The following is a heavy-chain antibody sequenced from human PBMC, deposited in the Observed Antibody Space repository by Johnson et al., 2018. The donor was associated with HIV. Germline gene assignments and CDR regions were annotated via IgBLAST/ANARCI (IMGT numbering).Heavy chain of an antibody. CDR3: ARDRGSYYGDAFDI. CDR1: GFTFDDYT. D-gene: IGHD1-26*01. CDR2: ISWDGGST. J-gene: IGHJ3*02. Sequence: QLVESGGVVVQPGGSLRLSCAASGFTFDDYTMHWVRQAPGKGLEWVSLISWDGGSTYYANSVKGRFTISRDNSKNSLYLQMNSLRAEDTALYYCARDRGSYYGDAFDIWGQGTMVTVSS. V-gene: IGHV3-43*01.